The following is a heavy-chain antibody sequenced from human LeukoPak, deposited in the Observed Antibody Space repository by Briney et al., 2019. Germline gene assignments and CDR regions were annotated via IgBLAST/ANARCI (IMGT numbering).Heavy chain of an antibody. CDR3: AKDHNSCRGVSCLLHQD. J-gene: IGHJ4*02. CDR1: GFTFSSYA. D-gene: IGHD2-15*01. Sequence: GGSLRLSCAASGFTFSSYAMTWVRQAPGKGLEWVSAISIGGSSTWYADSVEGRFTISRDNSKNTLYLQMDSLRADDTATYYCAKDHNSCRGVSCLLHQDRGQGTLVTVSS. CDR2: ISIGGSST. V-gene: IGHV3-23*01.